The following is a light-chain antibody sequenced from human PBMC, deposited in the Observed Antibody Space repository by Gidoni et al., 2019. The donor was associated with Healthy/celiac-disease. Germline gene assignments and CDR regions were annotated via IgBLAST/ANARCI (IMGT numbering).Light chain of an antibody. V-gene: IGLV3-25*03. Sequence: YELTQPPSVSVSPGQTARITCSGDALPKQYAYWYQQKPGQAPVLVIYKDSERPSGIPERFSGSSSGTTVTLTISGVQAEDEADYYCQSADSSGTYVFGTGTKVTVL. J-gene: IGLJ1*01. CDR3: QSADSSGTYV. CDR1: ALPKQY. CDR2: KDS.